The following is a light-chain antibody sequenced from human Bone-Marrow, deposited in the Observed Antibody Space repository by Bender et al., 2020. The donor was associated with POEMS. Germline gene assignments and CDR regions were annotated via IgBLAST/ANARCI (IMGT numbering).Light chain of an antibody. V-gene: IGLV3-25*03. Sequence: SFELTQPPSVSLSPGQTARITCSGDGLPNQFAYWYQQKPGQAPLLMIYKDTERPSGIPERFSGSTSGTTVTLTISGAQADDEADYYCQSADSSGTYVLFGGGTKLTVL. CDR2: KDT. J-gene: IGLJ2*01. CDR3: QSADSSGTYVL. CDR1: GLPNQF.